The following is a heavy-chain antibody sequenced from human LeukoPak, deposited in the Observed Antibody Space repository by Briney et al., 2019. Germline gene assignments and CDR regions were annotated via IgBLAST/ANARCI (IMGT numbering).Heavy chain of an antibody. V-gene: IGHV3-74*01. CDR3: AKVQDIVVVPAALDY. CDR2: IYSDGGST. J-gene: IGHJ4*02. CDR1: GFTFSSYW. Sequence: PGGSLRLSCASSGFTFSSYWMHWVRQAPGKGLVWVSRIYSDGGSTSYADSVKGRFTISRDNSKNTLYLQMNSLRAEDTAVYYCAKVQDIVVVPAALDYWGQGTLVTVSS. D-gene: IGHD2-2*01.